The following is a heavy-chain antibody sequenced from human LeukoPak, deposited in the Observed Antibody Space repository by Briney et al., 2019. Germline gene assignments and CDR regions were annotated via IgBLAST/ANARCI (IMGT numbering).Heavy chain of an antibody. CDR1: GFAFDEHG. CDR3: VRGGHFSGLFDF. V-gene: IGHV3-7*01. CDR2: IKFDGTEK. D-gene: IGHD3/OR15-3a*01. Sequence: PGGSLRLSCTASGFAFDEHGMSWVRQAPGKGLEWVATIKFDGTEKQYVDSVKGRFSISRDNAEKSLFLQMQSLRPEDTAVYYCVRGGHFSGLFDFWGEGPLVTVSS. J-gene: IGHJ4*02.